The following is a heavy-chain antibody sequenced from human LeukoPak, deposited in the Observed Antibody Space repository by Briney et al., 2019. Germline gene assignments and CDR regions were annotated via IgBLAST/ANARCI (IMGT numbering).Heavy chain of an antibody. D-gene: IGHD1-26*01. CDR3: AKECGGERWELLTDAYYYYYMDV. V-gene: IGHV3-48*03. Sequence: GGSLRLSCVASGFTFSSYEMNWVRQAPGKGLEWVSYTSSSGSTRYYADSVKGRFTISRDNSKNTLYLQMNSLRAEDTAVYYCAKECGGERWELLTDAYYYYYMDVWGKGTTVTISS. CDR1: GFTFSSYE. CDR2: TSSSGSTR. J-gene: IGHJ6*03.